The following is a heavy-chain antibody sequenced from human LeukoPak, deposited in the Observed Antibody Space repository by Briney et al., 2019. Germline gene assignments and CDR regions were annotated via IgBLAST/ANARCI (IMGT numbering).Heavy chain of an antibody. CDR3: ATSTYSSSPS. Sequence: GGSLRLSCTGSGFTFSDYAMIWVRQAPGKGLEWVANINEDASKRYYVDSVEGRFTISRDDAKNSLYLQMNSLRAEDTAMYYCATSTYSSSPSWGQGTLVTVSS. V-gene: IGHV3-7*01. J-gene: IGHJ5*02. D-gene: IGHD6-6*01. CDR2: INEDASKR. CDR1: GFTFSDYA.